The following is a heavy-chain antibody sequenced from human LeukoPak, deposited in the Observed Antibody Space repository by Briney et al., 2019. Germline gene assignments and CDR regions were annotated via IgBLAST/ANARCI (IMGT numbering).Heavy chain of an antibody. J-gene: IGHJ4*02. D-gene: IGHD3-10*01. Sequence: ASVKVSCKTSGYTFSTYYMHWVRQAPGQGLEWLGIIHPTDGSTSYTQKIQGRVTMTRDTATGTVYLELSSLRSEDTAVYWCARANGGGLDYWGQGTLVTVSS. CDR2: IHPTDGST. CDR1: GYTFSTYY. V-gene: IGHV1-46*01. CDR3: ARANGGGLDY.